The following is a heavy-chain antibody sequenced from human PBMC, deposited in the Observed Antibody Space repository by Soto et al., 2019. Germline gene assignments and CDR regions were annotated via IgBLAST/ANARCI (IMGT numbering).Heavy chain of an antibody. CDR3: ARDRVVRGVVLDYYYYGMDV. Sequence: ASVKVSCKASGGTFSSYAISWVRQAPGQGLEWMGGIIPIFGTANYAQKFKGRVTITADESTSTAYMELSSLRSEDTAVYYCARDRVVRGVVLDYYYYGMDVWGQGTTVTVSS. D-gene: IGHD3-10*01. J-gene: IGHJ6*02. CDR1: GGTFSSYA. CDR2: IIPIFGTA. V-gene: IGHV1-69*13.